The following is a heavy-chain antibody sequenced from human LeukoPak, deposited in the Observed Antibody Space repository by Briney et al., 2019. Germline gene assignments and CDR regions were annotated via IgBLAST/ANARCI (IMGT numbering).Heavy chain of an antibody. CDR2: IYHSGST. Sequence: SSQTLSLTCTVSGGSISSGGYYWSWIRQPPGKGLEWIGYIYHSGSTYYNPSLKSRVTISVDRSKNQFSLKLSSVTAADTAVYYCARDYYDSPGYFDFWGQGTLVTVSS. J-gene: IGHJ4*02. D-gene: IGHD3-22*01. CDR1: GGSISSGGYY. CDR3: ARDYYDSPGYFDF. V-gene: IGHV4-30-2*01.